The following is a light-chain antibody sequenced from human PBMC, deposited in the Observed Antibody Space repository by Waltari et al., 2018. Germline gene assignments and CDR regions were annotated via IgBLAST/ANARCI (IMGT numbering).Light chain of an antibody. J-gene: IGLJ1*01. Sequence: QSALTQPASVSGSPGQSITISCTGTSSDIGVYNHVSWYQQHPGKAPKLMIYAVTNRPSGVSVRFSGSKSDYTASLTISGLQAEDEADYYCSSYTTSISYVFGTGTRVTVL. CDR3: SSYTTSISYV. CDR2: AVT. CDR1: SSDIGVYNH. V-gene: IGLV2-14*03.